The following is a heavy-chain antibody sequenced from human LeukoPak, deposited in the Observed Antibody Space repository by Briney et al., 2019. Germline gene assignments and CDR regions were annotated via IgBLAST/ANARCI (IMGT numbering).Heavy chain of an antibody. D-gene: IGHD3-22*01. J-gene: IGHJ4*02. CDR1: GFTFSSYA. CDR3: AKFRYHSNDNNYLDFNY. V-gene: IGHV3-23*01. CDR2: ISGSGGRT. Sequence: GGSLRLSCAASGFTFSSYAMGWVRQAPGKGPEWVSSISGSGGRTYFADSVRGRFTISRDNSKNTLDLQMNSLKVEDTAVYYCAKFRYHSNDNNYLDFNYWGQGTLVTVSS.